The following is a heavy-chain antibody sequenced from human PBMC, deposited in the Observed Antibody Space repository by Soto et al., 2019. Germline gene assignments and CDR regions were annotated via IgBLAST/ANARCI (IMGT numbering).Heavy chain of an antibody. Sequence: QVQLVQSGAEVKKPGSSVKVSCKASGGTFSSYAISWVRQAPGQGLEWMGGIIPIFGTASYAQKFQGRVTITADESTSTAYMELSSLRSEDTAVYYCARDSLSSSGYPYYYYYGMDVWGQGTTVTVSS. CDR2: IIPIFGTA. V-gene: IGHV1-69*01. D-gene: IGHD3-22*01. CDR1: GGTFSSYA. CDR3: ARDSLSSSGYPYYYYYGMDV. J-gene: IGHJ6*02.